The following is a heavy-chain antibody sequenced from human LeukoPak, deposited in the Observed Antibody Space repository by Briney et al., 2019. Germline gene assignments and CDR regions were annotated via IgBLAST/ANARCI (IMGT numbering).Heavy chain of an antibody. CDR1: GFTFSSYS. CDR3: AKEYCSSTSCYDAFDI. Sequence: GGSLRLSCAASGFTFSSYSMNWVRQAPGKGLEWVSSISSSSSYIYYADSVKGRFTISRDNAKNSLYLQMNSLRAEDMALYYCAKEYCSSTSCYDAFDIWGQGTMVTVSS. D-gene: IGHD2-2*01. J-gene: IGHJ3*02. V-gene: IGHV3-21*04. CDR2: ISSSSSYI.